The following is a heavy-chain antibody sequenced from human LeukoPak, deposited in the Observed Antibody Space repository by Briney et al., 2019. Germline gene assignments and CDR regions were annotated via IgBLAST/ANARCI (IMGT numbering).Heavy chain of an antibody. CDR2: MNPNSGNT. D-gene: IGHD2-8*01. Sequence: ASVKVSCKASGYTFTSYDINWVRQATGQGLEWMGWMNPNSGNTGYAQKFQGRVTFTRNTSISTAYMDLSSLRSEDTAVYYCARAKPPPHCTTITCFKPFDYWGQGTLVTVSS. CDR1: GYTFTSYD. CDR3: ARAKPPPHCTTITCFKPFDY. J-gene: IGHJ4*02. V-gene: IGHV1-8*03.